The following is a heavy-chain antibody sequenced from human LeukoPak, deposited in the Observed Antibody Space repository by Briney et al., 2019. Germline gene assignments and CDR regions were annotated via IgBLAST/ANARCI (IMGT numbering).Heavy chain of an antibody. D-gene: IGHD2-21*02. V-gene: IGHV4-38-2*01. CDR2: ISHIGTT. Sequence: SETLSLTCAVSSYSISISSGYYWDWIRQPPGKGLECIGTISHIGTTYYNPSLKSRVTVSVDTSKNQFSLRLTSVTAADTAIYYCARRKGGSDSIDYWGQGTLVTMSS. CDR1: SYSISISSGYY. J-gene: IGHJ4*02. CDR3: ARRKGGSDSIDY.